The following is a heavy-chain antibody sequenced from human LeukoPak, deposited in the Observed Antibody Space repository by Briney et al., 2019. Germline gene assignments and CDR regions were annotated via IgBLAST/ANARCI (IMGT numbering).Heavy chain of an antibody. V-gene: IGHV3-7*01. D-gene: IGHD2-15*01. J-gene: IGHJ6*02. CDR2: VKEDGSEK. Sequence: GGSLRLSCAASGFTFSSYSMNWVRQAPGKGLEWVANVKEDGSEKYYVDSVKGRFIISRDNAKNSLYLEMNSLRAEDTAVYHCARDRRYCSGGICPYYAMGVWGQGTTVTVSS. CDR1: GFTFSSYS. CDR3: ARDRRYCSGGICPYYAMGV.